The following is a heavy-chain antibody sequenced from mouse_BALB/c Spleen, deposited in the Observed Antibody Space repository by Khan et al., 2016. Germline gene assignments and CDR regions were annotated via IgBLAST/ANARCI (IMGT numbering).Heavy chain of an antibody. D-gene: IGHD2-14*01. CDR2: ISDGGGNT. J-gene: IGHJ4*01. CDR3: VRRDYDRYDAAMDY. CDR1: GFTFSNYT. V-gene: IGHV5-12-2*01. Sequence: EVELVESGGGLVQPGGSLKLSCAASGFTFSNYTMSWVRQTPEKRLEWVAYISDGGGNTYYLDAVKGRFTLSRDNARNTLYLQMSSLKSEDTAMYDCVRRDYDRYDAAMDYWGQGTSVTVAS.